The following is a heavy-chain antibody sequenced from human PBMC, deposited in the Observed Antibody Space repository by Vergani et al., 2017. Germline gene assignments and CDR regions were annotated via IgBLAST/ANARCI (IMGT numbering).Heavy chain of an antibody. Sequence: QVQLVESGGGVVQPGTSLRLSCVVSGCALNRHAMYWVRQAPGKGLEWVVGISFDGTNEYYPDLVKGRFTISRDIAKNTLYLQVRSLRLEDTAVYYCARSRIYYGAGSPDYWGQGTLVTVSS. CDR1: GCALNRHA. CDR3: ARSRIYYGAGSPDY. V-gene: IGHV3-30-3*01. D-gene: IGHD3-10*01. CDR2: ISFDGTNE. J-gene: IGHJ4*02.